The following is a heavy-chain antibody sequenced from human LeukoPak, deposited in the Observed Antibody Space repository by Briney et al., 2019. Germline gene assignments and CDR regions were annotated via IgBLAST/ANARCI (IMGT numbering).Heavy chain of an antibody. Sequence: SETLSLTCAVDGGSFSGYYWSWIRQPPGKGLEWVGEINHSGSTNYNPSLKSRFTRSVDTSKNQFSLKLSSVPAADTAVYYCARVPPPGRSWYWGGYFDYWGQGTLVTVSS. J-gene: IGHJ4*02. D-gene: IGHD6-13*01. V-gene: IGHV4-34*01. CDR1: GGSFSGYY. CDR3: ARVPPPGRSWYWGGYFDY. CDR2: INHSGST.